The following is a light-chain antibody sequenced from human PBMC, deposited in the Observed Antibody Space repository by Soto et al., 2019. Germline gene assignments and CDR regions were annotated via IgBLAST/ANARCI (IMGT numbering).Light chain of an antibody. CDR2: AAI. J-gene: IGKJ2*01. Sequence: DIQMTQSPSSLSASVGDRVTITCRASQTITTYLNWYQHKPGKAPKLLIYAAISLQSGVPSRLSGSGSGTDFTLTISSLHPEDFATYYCQQTYSTPHPFGQGTKVELK. CDR1: QTITTY. CDR3: QQTYSTPHP. V-gene: IGKV1-39*01.